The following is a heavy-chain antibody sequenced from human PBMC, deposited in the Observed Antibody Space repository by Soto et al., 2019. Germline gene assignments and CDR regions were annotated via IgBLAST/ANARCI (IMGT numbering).Heavy chain of an antibody. Sequence: GEALKISCKGSGYSFTSYWISWVRQMPGKGPEWMGMIDPRDSQSDYSQSLQGNVTISVDKYISTAYLQWSSLKDSDTAMYYCARNGLGSGSPGYYAMDVCGQGTTVTVXS. J-gene: IGHJ6*02. CDR3: ARNGLGSGSPGYYAMDV. CDR2: IDPRDSQS. V-gene: IGHV5-10-1*01. CDR1: GYSFTSYW. D-gene: IGHD3-10*01.